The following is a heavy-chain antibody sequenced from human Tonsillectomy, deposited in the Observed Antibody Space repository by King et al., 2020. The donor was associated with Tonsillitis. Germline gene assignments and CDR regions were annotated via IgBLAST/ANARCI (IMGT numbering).Heavy chain of an antibody. J-gene: IGHJ4*02. V-gene: IGHV3-30*02. CDR1: GFTFSSYG. Sequence: VQLVQSGGGVVQPGGSLRLSCAASGFTFSSYGMNWVRQAPGKGLEWVAFIRYDGSNKYYADSVKGRFTISRDNSKNTLYLQMNSLRAEDTAVYYCAKDPYYYDSSGYDPSFDYWGQGTLVTVSS. CDR3: AKDPYYYDSSGYDPSFDY. CDR2: IRYDGSNK. D-gene: IGHD3-22*01.